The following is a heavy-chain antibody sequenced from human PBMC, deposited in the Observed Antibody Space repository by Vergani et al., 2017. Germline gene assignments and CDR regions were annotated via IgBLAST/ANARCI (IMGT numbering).Heavy chain of an antibody. CDR3: ARDTPTLAYCGGDCYSGRGY. CDR2: IYSGGST. CDR1: GFTVSSNY. V-gene: IGHV3-66*01. Sequence: EVQLVESGGGLVQPGGSLRLSCAASGFTVSSNYMSWVRQAPGKGLEWVSVIYSGGSTYYADSVKGRFTISRDNSKNTLYLQMNSLRAEDKAVYYCARDTPTLAYCGGDCYSGRGYWGQGTLVTVSS. D-gene: IGHD2-21*02. J-gene: IGHJ4*02.